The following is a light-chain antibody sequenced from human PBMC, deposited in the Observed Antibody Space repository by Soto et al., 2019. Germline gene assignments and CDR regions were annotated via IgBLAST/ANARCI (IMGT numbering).Light chain of an antibody. CDR1: SSNIGINT. CDR2: DNT. V-gene: IGLV1-44*01. J-gene: IGLJ1*01. Sequence: QSVLTQTPSASGTPGQRVTISCSGSSSNIGINTVNWYRQLPGAAPQLLIYDNTQRASGVPDRFSGSRSGTSASLTISGLQSEDEADYHCAAWDDSLNGSVFGTGTKLTVL. CDR3: AAWDDSLNGSV.